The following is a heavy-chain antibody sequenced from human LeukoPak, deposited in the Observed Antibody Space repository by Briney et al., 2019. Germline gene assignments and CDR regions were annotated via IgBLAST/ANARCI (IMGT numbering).Heavy chain of an antibody. V-gene: IGHV3-30*02. J-gene: IGHJ4*02. CDR3: AKDFEWSLDY. D-gene: IGHD2-8*01. CDR1: GIPFTTSD. Sequence: GGSLRLSCAASGIPFTTSDMHWVRQAPGKGLEWVAFIRNDGSNTYYADSVQGRFTFSRDNSKNTLYLQINSLRAEDTAVYYCAKDFEWSLDYWGQGTLVTVSS. CDR2: IRNDGSNT.